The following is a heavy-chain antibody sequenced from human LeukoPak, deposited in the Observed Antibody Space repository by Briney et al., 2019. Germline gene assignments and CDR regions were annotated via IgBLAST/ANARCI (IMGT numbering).Heavy chain of an antibody. J-gene: IGHJ6*03. Sequence: PGGSLRLSCAGSGFTFSSYAMSWVRQAAGKGLEWVSAICKSGGSTYYADSVRGRFTISRDNARNSLYLQMNSLRAEDTALYHCARGSTHYDSSGYPPHMDVWGKGTTVTISS. CDR2: ICKSGGST. D-gene: IGHD3-22*01. V-gene: IGHV3-23*01. CDR3: ARGSTHYDSSGYPPHMDV. CDR1: GFTFSSYA.